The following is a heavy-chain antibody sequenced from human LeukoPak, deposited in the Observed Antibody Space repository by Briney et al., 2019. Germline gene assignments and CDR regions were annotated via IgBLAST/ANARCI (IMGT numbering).Heavy chain of an antibody. CDR3: ARGRTRYSYAYDMDA. CDR2: IYTSGST. J-gene: IGHJ6*03. V-gene: IGHV4-4*07. D-gene: IGHD5-18*01. CDR1: GGSISSYY. Sequence: SETLSLTCTVSGGSISSYYWSWIRQPAGKGLEWIGRIYTSGSTNYNPSLKSRVTMSVDTSKNQFSLKLSSVTAADTAVYYCARGRTRYSYAYDMDAWGKGTTVTVSS.